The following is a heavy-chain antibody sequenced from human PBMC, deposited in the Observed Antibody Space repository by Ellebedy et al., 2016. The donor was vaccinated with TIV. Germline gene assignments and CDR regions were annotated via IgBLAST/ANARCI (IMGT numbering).Heavy chain of an antibody. CDR2: INFSGTT. CDR1: GLTFRSYD. V-gene: IGHV4-59*12. CDR3: ARDPAIPRGRFDT. Sequence: ESLKISCAASGLTFRSYDVHWIRQPPGKGLEWIGNINFSGTTYYNPSLKSRASISVDTSKNQFSLNLSSVTAADTAVYYCARDPAIPRGRFDTWGQGTLVTVSS. D-gene: IGHD2-2*02. J-gene: IGHJ5*02.